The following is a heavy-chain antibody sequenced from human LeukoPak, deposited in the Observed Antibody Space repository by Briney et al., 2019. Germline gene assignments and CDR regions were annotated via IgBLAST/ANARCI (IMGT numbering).Heavy chain of an antibody. CDR3: ARDFAEPHYDTLTGLRQIYGMDV. V-gene: IGHV3-33*01. CDR2: IWYDGSNK. D-gene: IGHD3-9*01. CDR1: GFTFSSYG. Sequence: PGGSLRLSCAASGFTFSSYGMHWVRQAPGKGLEWVAVIWYDGSNKYYADSVKGRFTISRDNSKNTLYLQMNSLRAEDTAVYYCARDFAEPHYDTLTGLRQIYGMDVWGQGTTVTVSS. J-gene: IGHJ6*02.